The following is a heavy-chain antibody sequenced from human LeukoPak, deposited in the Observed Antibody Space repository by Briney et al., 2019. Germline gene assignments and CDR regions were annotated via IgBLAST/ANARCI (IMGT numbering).Heavy chain of an antibody. CDR3: ASKEYYYGSGSYYYYYYYYMDV. CDR2: IIPIFGTA. CDR1: GGTFSSYA. Sequence: ASVKVSCKASGGTFSSYAISWVRRAPGQGLEWMGGIIPIFGTANYAQKFQGRVTITADESTSTAYMELSSLRSEDTAVYYCASKEYYYGSGSYYYYYYYYMDVWGKGTTVTVSS. J-gene: IGHJ6*03. D-gene: IGHD3-10*01. V-gene: IGHV1-69*13.